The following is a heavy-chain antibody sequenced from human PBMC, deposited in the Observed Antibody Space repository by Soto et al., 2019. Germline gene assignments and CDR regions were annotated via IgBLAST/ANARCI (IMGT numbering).Heavy chain of an antibody. CDR2: IYYSGST. D-gene: IGHD2-21*02. J-gene: IGHJ4*02. CDR1: GGSISSSSYY. Sequence: QLQLQESGPGLVKPSETLSLTCTISGGSISSSSYYWGWIRQPPGKGLEWSGSIYYSGSTYYNPSLKSRVTISVDTSKNQFSLKLSSVTAADTAVYYCARQAIGVTTTDYWGQGTLVTVSS. CDR3: ARQAIGVTTTDY. V-gene: IGHV4-39*01.